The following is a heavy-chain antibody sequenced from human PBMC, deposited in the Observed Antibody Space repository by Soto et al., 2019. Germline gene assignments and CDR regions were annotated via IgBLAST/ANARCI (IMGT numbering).Heavy chain of an antibody. CDR1: GFTFSSAW. Sequence: DVQLVESGGRLIQPRGSVRLSSAASGFTFSSAWMSWVRQAPGKGLEWVGRIKSKSAGVTTEYYAPVKDSFTISRDDSKHTLYLQRQSLKIEDTAVYFCAGGHRSTGTIFDSWGQGALVNVSS. CDR3: AGGHRSTGTIFDS. D-gene: IGHD2-8*02. V-gene: IGHV3-15*01. CDR2: IKSKSAGVTT. J-gene: IGHJ4*02.